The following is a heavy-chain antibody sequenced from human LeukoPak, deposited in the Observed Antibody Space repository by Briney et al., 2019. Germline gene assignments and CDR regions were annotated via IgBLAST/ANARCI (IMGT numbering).Heavy chain of an antibody. V-gene: IGHV4-39*01. CDR3: ARQVGDASGSYHFDS. CDR2: IYYSGST. D-gene: IGHD3-10*01. Sequence: SETLSVTCTVSGGSISSSSVYWGWIRQPPGKGLEWIGSIYYSGSTYYNPSLKSRVTISVDTSNHQSSLKLSSVTAADTAVYYCARQVGDASGSYHFDSWGQGTLVTVSS. CDR1: GGSISSSSVY. J-gene: IGHJ4*02.